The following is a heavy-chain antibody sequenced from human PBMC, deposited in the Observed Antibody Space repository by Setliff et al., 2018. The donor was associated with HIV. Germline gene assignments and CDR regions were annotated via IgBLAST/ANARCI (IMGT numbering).Heavy chain of an antibody. D-gene: IGHD2-2*01. J-gene: IGHJ3*01. V-gene: IGHV4-31*03. CDR1: GGSMKSGAYY. CDR3: AAFRAPYCSSADCFWGAFVV. CDR2: IYYTGSP. Sequence: PSETLSLTCTVSGGSMKSGAYYWSWVRQHPARGLEWIGYIYYTGSPYFNPSLKSRLALSIDTSKNHFSLELISVTAADTAVYFCAAFRAPYCSSADCFWGAFVVWGQWTMVTVSS.